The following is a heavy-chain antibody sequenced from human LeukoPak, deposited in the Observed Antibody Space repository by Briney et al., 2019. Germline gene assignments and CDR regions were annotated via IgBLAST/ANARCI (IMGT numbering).Heavy chain of an antibody. CDR1: GGSFSGYY. CDR3: ARRYYYESRLDY. D-gene: IGHD3-22*01. J-gene: IGHJ4*02. V-gene: IGHV4-34*01. CDR2: INHSGST. Sequence: PSETLSLTCAVYGGSFSGYYWSWIRQPPGKGLEWIGEINHSGSTNYNPSLKSRVTISVDTSKNQFSLKLSSVTAADTAVYYCARRYYYESRLDYWGQGTLVTVSS.